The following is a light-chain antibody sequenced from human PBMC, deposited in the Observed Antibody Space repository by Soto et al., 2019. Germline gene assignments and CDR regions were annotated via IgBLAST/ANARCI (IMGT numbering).Light chain of an antibody. CDR3: QQRGNWPLT. CDR1: QSVSSF. V-gene: IGKV3-11*01. Sequence: EIVLTQSPATLSLSPGEGATLSCRASQSVSSFLAWYQQKPGQAPRLLIDAASNRAAGIPAKFSGSGSGTDFTLTISSLEPEEFAVYYCQQRGNWPLTFGEVKSVEIK. CDR2: AAS. J-gene: IGKJ5*01.